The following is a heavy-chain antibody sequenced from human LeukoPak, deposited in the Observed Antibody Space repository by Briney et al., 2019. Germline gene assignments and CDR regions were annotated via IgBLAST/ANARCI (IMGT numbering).Heavy chain of an antibody. Sequence: PSETLSLTCAVYGGSFSGYYWSWIRQPPGKGLEWIGEINHSGSTNYNPSLKSRVTISVDTSKNQFSLKLSSVTAADTAVYYCARRPPRITIFGVVWGQGTLVTVSS. V-gene: IGHV4-34*01. CDR2: INHSGST. J-gene: IGHJ4*02. CDR3: ARRPPRITIFGVV. CDR1: GGSFSGYY. D-gene: IGHD3-3*01.